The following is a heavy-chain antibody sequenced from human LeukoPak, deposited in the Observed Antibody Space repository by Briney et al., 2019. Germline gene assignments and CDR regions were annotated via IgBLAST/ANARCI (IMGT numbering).Heavy chain of an antibody. Sequence: ASVKVSCKTSGYTFSNYGINWVRQAPGQGLEWMGWISVYNGHTNYAQKLQGRVTMTTDTSTNTAYMDLRSLRSDDTAVYYCARSPGTAITRGDFWGQGTLVTVST. CDR1: GYTFSNYG. CDR2: ISVYNGHT. CDR3: ARSPGTAITRGDF. V-gene: IGHV1-18*01. D-gene: IGHD5-24*01. J-gene: IGHJ4*02.